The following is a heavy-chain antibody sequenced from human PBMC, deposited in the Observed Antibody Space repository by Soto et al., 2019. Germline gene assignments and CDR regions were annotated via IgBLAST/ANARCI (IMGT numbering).Heavy chain of an antibody. Sequence: ASVKVSCKASGYTFTSYGISWVRQAPGQGLEWMGWISAYNGNTNYAQKLQGRVTMTADTSTSTAYMELRSLRSEDTAVYYCAKGYYRGYSYAHDYWGQGTLVTVSS. CDR3: AKGYYRGYSYAHDY. J-gene: IGHJ4*02. CDR1: GYTFTSYG. V-gene: IGHV1-18*01. D-gene: IGHD5-18*01. CDR2: ISAYNGNT.